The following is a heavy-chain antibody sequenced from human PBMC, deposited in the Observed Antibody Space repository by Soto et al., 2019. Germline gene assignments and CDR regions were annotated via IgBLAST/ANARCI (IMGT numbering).Heavy chain of an antibody. CDR2: ISSSSSYI. D-gene: IGHD3-10*01. J-gene: IGHJ6*02. CDR3: ARDNYYGSGSYLSFVGMDV. V-gene: IGHV3-21*01. CDR1: GFTFGSYS. Sequence: PGGSLRLSCAASGFTFGSYSMNWVRQAPGKGLEWVSSISSSSSYIYYADSVKGRFTISRDNAKNSLYLQMNSLRAEDTAVYYCARDNYYGSGSYLSFVGMDVWGQGTTVTVSS.